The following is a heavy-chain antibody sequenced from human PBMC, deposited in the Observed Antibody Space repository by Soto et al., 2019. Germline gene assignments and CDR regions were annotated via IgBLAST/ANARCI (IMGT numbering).Heavy chain of an antibody. V-gene: IGHV4-39*01. Sequence: QLQLQESGPGLVKPSETLSLTCTVSGGSISSSSYYWGWIRQPPGKGLVWIGGIYYSGSTYYNPSLKSRVTISVDTSKNQFSLKLSAVTAADTAVYYCARLVASAYYDYMDVWGKGTTVTVSS. D-gene: IGHD2-21*01. CDR2: IYYSGST. CDR3: ARLVASAYYDYMDV. J-gene: IGHJ6*03. CDR1: GGSISSSSYY.